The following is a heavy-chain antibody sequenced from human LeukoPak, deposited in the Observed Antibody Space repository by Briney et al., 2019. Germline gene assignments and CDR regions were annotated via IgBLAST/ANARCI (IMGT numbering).Heavy chain of an antibody. Sequence: GGSLRLSCAASGFTFSSYSMNWVRQAPGKGLEWVSSISSSGSYIYYADSVKGRFTISRDNAKNSLYLQMNSLRAEDTAVYYCARATTTHDSGYSYGYYYYGMDVWGKGTTVTVSS. D-gene: IGHD5-18*01. CDR1: GFTFSSYS. CDR2: ISSSGSYI. J-gene: IGHJ6*04. CDR3: ARATTTHDSGYSYGYYYYGMDV. V-gene: IGHV3-21*01.